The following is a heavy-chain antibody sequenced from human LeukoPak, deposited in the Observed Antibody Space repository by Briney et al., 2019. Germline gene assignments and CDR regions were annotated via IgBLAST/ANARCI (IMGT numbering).Heavy chain of an antibody. V-gene: IGHV3-9*01. CDR3: AKGRWLVEGAFDI. D-gene: IGHD6-19*01. CDR1: GFTLDDYA. CDR2: ISWNSGSI. Sequence: GGSLRLSCAASGFTLDDYAMHWVRQAPGKGLEWVSGISWNSGSIGYADSVKGRFTISRDNAKNSLYLQMNSLRAEDTALYYCAKGRWLVEGAFDIWGQGTMVTVSS. J-gene: IGHJ3*02.